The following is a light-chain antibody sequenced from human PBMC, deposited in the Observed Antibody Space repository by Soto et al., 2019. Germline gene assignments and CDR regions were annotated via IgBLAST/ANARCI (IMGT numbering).Light chain of an antibody. V-gene: IGKV1-39*01. CDR1: QSISSY. CDR2: AAS. Sequence: DIQMTQSPSSLSASVGDRVTITCRASQSISSYLNWYQQKPGKAPKLLIYAASSLQSGVPSTFSGSGSGTDFTLTISSLQPEDFATYYCQQLNTYPLTFGGGTKVDIK. CDR3: QQLNTYPLT. J-gene: IGKJ4*01.